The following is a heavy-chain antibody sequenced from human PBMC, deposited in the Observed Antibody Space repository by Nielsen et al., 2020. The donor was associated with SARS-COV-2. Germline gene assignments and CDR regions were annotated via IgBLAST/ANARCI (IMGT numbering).Heavy chain of an antibody. CDR1: GGSISSYY. CDR3: ATRDV. CDR2: IYFSGST. Sequence: GSLRLSCTVSGGSISSYYWGWIRQTPGKGLEWIGTIYFSGSTYYNPSLKSRVTISADTSKNQISLKLRSVTAADTAVYYCATRDVWGEGTTVTVSS. V-gene: IGHV4-59*04. D-gene: IGHD2-2*01. J-gene: IGHJ6*04.